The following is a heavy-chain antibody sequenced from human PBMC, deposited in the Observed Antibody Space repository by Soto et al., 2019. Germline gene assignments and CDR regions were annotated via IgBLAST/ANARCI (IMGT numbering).Heavy chain of an antibody. CDR3: ARRPHDYGDYSPPYFDY. Sequence: SETLSLTCTVSGGSISSSSYYWGWIRQPPGKGLEWIGSIYYSGSTYYNPSLKSRVTISVDTSKNQFSLKLSSVTAADTAVYYCARRPHDYGDYSPPYFDYWGQGTLVTVSS. CDR1: GGSISSSSYY. CDR2: IYYSGST. V-gene: IGHV4-39*01. D-gene: IGHD4-17*01. J-gene: IGHJ4*02.